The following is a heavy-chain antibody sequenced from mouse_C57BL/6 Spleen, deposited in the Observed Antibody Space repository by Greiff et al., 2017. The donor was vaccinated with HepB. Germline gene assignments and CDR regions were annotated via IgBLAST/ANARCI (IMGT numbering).Heavy chain of an antibody. CDR3: ARTGYAFDY. CDR1: GYAFTNYL. D-gene: IGHD1-2*01. V-gene: IGHV1-54*01. Sequence: VQVVESGAELVRPGTSVKVSCKASGYAFTNYLIEWVKQRPGQGLEWIGVINPGSGGTNYNEKFKGKATLTADKSSSTAYMQLSSLTSEDSAVYFCARTGYAFDYWGQGTTLTVSS. J-gene: IGHJ2*01. CDR2: INPGSGGT.